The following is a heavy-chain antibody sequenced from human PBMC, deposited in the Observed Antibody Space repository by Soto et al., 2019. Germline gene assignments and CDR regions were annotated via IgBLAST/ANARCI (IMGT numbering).Heavy chain of an antibody. Sequence: GGSLRLSCAASGFTFSSYSMNWVRQAPGKGLEWVSSISSSSSYIYYADSVKGRFTISRDNAKNSLYLQMNSLRAEDTAVYYCARXQFVVVPAAHGVGAFDIWGQGTMVTVSS. J-gene: IGHJ3*02. CDR2: ISSSSSYI. D-gene: IGHD2-2*01. V-gene: IGHV3-21*01. CDR3: ARXQFVVVPAAHGVGAFDI. CDR1: GFTFSSYS.